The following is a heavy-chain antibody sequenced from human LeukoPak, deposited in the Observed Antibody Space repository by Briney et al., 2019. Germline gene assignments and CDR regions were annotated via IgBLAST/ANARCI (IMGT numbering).Heavy chain of an antibody. Sequence: PGGSLRLSCAASGFTFSSYAMSWVRQAPGKGLEWVSAISGSGGSTYYADSVKGRFTISRDNSKNTLYLQMNSLRAEDTAVYYCAKPPSKFYSNYHFDYRGQGTLVTVSS. CDR2: ISGSGGST. CDR1: GFTFSSYA. J-gene: IGHJ4*01. V-gene: IGHV3-23*01. CDR3: AKPPSKFYSNYHFDY. D-gene: IGHD4-11*01.